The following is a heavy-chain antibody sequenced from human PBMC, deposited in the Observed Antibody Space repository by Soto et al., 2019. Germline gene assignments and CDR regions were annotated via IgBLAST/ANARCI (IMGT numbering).Heavy chain of an antibody. V-gene: IGHV4-34*01. CDR1: GGSFSDYY. Sequence: QVQLQQWGAGLLKPSETLSVICAVYGGSFSDYYWSWIRQPPGEGLEWIGEINHSGSTNYNPSLKSRVIISVDSSKNQFSLSLSSVDAADTAVYYCARGGLRRENNYFYPWGQGTLVTVSS. CDR3: ARGGLRRENNYFYP. CDR2: INHSGST. D-gene: IGHD5-12*01. J-gene: IGHJ5*02.